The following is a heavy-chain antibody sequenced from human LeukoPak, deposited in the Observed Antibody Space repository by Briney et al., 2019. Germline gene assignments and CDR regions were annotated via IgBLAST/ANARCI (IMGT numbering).Heavy chain of an antibody. V-gene: IGHV4-39*07. D-gene: IGHD1-26*01. J-gene: IGHJ4*02. CDR2: IYYSGST. Sequence: SETLSLTCTVSGGSISSSSYYWGWIRQPPGKGLEWIGSIYYSGSTYYNPSLKSRVTISVDTSKNQFSLKLTSVTAADTAVYYCARNRVVGAPNFDYWGQGTLVTVFS. CDR1: GGSISSSSYY. CDR3: ARNRVVGAPNFDY.